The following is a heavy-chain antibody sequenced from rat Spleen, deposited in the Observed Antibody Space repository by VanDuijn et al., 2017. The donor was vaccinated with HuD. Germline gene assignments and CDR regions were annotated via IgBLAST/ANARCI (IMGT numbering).Heavy chain of an antibody. V-gene: IGHV5-20*01. Sequence: EVQLVESGGGSLQPGRSMKLSCAASGFTFSKYDMAWVRQAPTKGLEWVASISYDGGSTYYRDSVKGRFTISRDNAKSSLYLQMDSLRSEDTATYYCTTDSYFDGTYYPGGFDYWGQGVMVTVSS. J-gene: IGHJ2*01. D-gene: IGHD1-12*02. CDR2: ISYDGGST. CDR3: TTDSYFDGTYYPGGFDY. CDR1: GFTFSKYD.